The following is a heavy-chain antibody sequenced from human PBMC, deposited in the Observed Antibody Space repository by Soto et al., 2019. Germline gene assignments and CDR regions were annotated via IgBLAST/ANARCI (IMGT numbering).Heavy chain of an antibody. CDR1: GFTFSSHA. V-gene: IGHV3-30-3*01. D-gene: IGHD3-22*01. Sequence: GGSLRLSCAASGFTFSSHAMHWVRQAPGKGLEWVAVISYDGSNKYYADSVKGRFTISRDNSKNTLYLQMNSLRAEDTAVYYCAREGYYYDSSGSWGPENYYYYGMDVWGQGTTVTVSS. CDR2: ISYDGSNK. CDR3: AREGYYYDSSGSWGPENYYYYGMDV. J-gene: IGHJ6*02.